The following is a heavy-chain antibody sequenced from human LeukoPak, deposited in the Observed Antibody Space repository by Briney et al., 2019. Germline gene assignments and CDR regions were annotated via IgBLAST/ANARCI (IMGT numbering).Heavy chain of an antibody. CDR2: INHSGST. V-gene: IGHV4-34*01. CDR3: ARGKLDVWGSYRFPKPADYYYGMDV. J-gene: IGHJ6*02. Sequence: PSETLSLTCAVYGGSFSRYYWSWIRQPPGKGLEWIGEINHSGSTNYNPSLKSRVTISVDTSKNQFSLKLSSVTAADTAVYYCARGKLDVWGSYRFPKPADYYYGMDVWGQGTTVTVSS. D-gene: IGHD3-16*02. CDR1: GGSFSRYY.